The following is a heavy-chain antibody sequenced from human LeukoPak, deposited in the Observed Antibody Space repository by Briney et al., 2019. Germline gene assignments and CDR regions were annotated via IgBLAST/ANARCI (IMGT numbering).Heavy chain of an antibody. V-gene: IGHV3-23*01. Sequence: GGSLRLSCAASGLTFSSYPMKWVRQAPGKGLEWVSPIRGSGGNTYYAHSVKGRYTVYRDNYKHTLAPQMNSLRAGDRAVYYCAKAPRYNSSSYWGQGTLVTVSS. J-gene: IGHJ4*02. CDR1: GLTFSSYP. D-gene: IGHD6-6*01. CDR2: IRGSGGNT. CDR3: AKAPRYNSSSY.